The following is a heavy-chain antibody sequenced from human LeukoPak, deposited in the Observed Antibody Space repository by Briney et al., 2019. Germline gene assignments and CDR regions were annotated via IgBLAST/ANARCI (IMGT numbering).Heavy chain of an antibody. CDR2: ITGSGSTT. Sequence: GGTLRLSCAASGFAFSNYGMNWVRQAPGKGLEWVSGITGSGSTTYYADSVKGRFTISRDNSKNTLYLQMNSLRAEDTAVYYCARGTGRVLAATPFDYWGQGTLVTVSS. V-gene: IGHV3-23*01. D-gene: IGHD2-15*01. CDR3: ARGTGRVLAATPFDY. J-gene: IGHJ4*02. CDR1: GFAFSNYG.